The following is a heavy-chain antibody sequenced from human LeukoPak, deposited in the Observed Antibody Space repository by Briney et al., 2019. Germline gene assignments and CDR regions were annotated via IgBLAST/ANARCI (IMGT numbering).Heavy chain of an antibody. CDR2: INAGNGNT. D-gene: IGHD3-3*01. V-gene: IGHV1-3*03. Sequence: ASVKVSCKASGYTFTTYTIHWVRQAPGQRLEWMGWINAGNGNTKYSQEFQDRVTITRDTSASTAYMELSSLRSEDMAVYYCARARYETRIWPKSRYDYYHYMDVWGKGTTVTVSS. J-gene: IGHJ6*03. CDR3: ARARYETRIWPKSRYDYYHYMDV. CDR1: GYTFTTYT.